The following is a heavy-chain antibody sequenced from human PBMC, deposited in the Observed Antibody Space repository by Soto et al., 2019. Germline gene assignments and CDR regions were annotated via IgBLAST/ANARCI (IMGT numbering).Heavy chain of an antibody. CDR3: AHDAKTDTPMVKTYYFDY. CDR1: GFSLSTSGVG. J-gene: IGHJ4*02. CDR2: IYWDDDK. D-gene: IGHD5-18*01. Sequence: QITLKESGPTLVKPTQTLTLTCTFSGFSLSTSGVGVGWIRQPPGKALEWLALIYWDDDKRYSPSLKSRLTTXKXXSKNQVVLTLTNMDPVDTATYYCAHDAKTDTPMVKTYYFDYWGQGTLVTVSS. V-gene: IGHV2-5*02.